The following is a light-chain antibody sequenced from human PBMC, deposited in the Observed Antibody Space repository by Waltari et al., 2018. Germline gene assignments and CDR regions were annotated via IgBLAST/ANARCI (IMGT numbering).Light chain of an antibody. CDR2: GAS. Sequence: DMQMTQSPSSLSVSVGDRVNITCRASQDISNFLAWYQQKQGKVPKFLIYGASSLQSGVPSRFSGSGSGTDFTLTINSLHPEDVGVYYCQKYDSAPLTFGGGTRVDIK. J-gene: IGKJ4*01. CDR3: QKYDSAPLT. CDR1: QDISNF. V-gene: IGKV1-27*01.